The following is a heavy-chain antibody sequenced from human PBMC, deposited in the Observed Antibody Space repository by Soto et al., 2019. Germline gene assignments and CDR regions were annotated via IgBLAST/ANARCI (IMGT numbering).Heavy chain of an antibody. Sequence: QVQLVQSGAAVKKPGSSVKVSCKASGGTFSSYTINWVRQAPGQGLEWMGGIIPIFDTANYAQKFQGRVTIPAEESTSTSYLEVSILRSEDTPVYYCARNITLTGYSYGMDDWGQGTTVTVSS. D-gene: IGHD2-8*01. V-gene: IGHV1-69*01. J-gene: IGHJ6*02. CDR3: ARNITLTGYSYGMDD. CDR2: IIPIFDTA. CDR1: GGTFSSYT.